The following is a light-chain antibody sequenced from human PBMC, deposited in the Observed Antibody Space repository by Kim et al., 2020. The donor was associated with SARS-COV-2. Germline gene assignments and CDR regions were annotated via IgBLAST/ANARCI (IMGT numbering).Light chain of an antibody. J-gene: IGKJ2*01. CDR1: QFVTGW. V-gene: IGKV1-5*03. CDR3: QQYNSYSYT. CDR2: KTS. Sequence: SASVGGRVTITCRASQFVTGWLAWYQQKPGGAPKLLIYKTSNLDSGVPSRFSGSGSGTEFTLTISSLHPDDFATYYCQQYNSYSYTFGQGTKLEI.